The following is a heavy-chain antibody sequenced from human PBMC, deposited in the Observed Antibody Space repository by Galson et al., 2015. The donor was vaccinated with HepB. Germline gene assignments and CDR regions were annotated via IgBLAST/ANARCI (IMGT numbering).Heavy chain of an antibody. Sequence: SLRLSCAVSGFTFSSYAMNWVRQVPGKGLEWVSAISGSGGGAYYADSVKGRFTISRDNSKNTLFLEMNSLSADDTALYYCTKDPTRGVYGDFEPTDFEYWGQGTLVTVSS. D-gene: IGHD4-17*01. J-gene: IGHJ4*02. CDR1: GFTFSSYA. CDR3: TKDPTRGVYGDFEPTDFEY. V-gene: IGHV3-23*01. CDR2: ISGSGGGA.